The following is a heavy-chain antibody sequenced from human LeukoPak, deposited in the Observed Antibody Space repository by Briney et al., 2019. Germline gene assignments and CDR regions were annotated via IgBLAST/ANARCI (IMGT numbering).Heavy chain of an antibody. CDR2: ISAYNGNT. V-gene: IGHV1-18*01. CDR3: ARGHIVVVTAWFDP. CDR1: GYTFTSYG. D-gene: IGHD2-21*02. J-gene: IGHJ5*02. Sequence: GASVTVSCTASGYTFTSYGISWVRQAPGQGLEWMGWISAYNGNTNYAQKLQGRVTMTTDTSTSTAYMELRSLRSDDTAVYYCARGHIVVVTAWFDPWGQGTLVTVSS.